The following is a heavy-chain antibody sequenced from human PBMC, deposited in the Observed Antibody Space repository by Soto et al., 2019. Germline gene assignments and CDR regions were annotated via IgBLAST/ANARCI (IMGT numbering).Heavy chain of an antibody. J-gene: IGHJ4*02. Sequence: GGSLRLSCAASGFTFSSYGMHWVRQAPGKGLEWVAVISYDGSNKYYADSVKGRFTISRDNSKNTLYLQMNSLRAEDTAVYYCAKDGWNDFWSGYDPHFDYWGQGTLVTVSS. CDR3: AKDGWNDFWSGYDPHFDY. V-gene: IGHV3-30*18. D-gene: IGHD3-3*01. CDR1: GFTFSSYG. CDR2: ISYDGSNK.